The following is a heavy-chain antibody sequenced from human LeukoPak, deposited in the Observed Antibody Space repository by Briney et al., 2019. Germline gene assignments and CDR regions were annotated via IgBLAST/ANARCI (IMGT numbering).Heavy chain of an antibody. CDR2: IHFSGGT. CDR1: GGSFSSGTFY. CDR3: VIAAPQFNWFDP. Sequence: SETLSLTCTFSGGSFSSGTFYWAWIRQPPGKGLEWIGSIHFSGGTYYNPSLKSRVTISVDTSKNQFSLKLSSVTAADTAVYYCVIAAPQFNWFDPWGQGTLVTVSS. J-gene: IGHJ5*02. D-gene: IGHD5-24*01. V-gene: IGHV4-39*07.